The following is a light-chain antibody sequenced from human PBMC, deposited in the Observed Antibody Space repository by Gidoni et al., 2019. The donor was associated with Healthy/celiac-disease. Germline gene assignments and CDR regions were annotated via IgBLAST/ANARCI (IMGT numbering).Light chain of an antibody. V-gene: IGKV3-15*01. Sequence: EIVMTQSPATLSVSPGERATLSCRASQSVSNHLAWYQQTPGQAPRLLIYGASTRATGIPARFSGSGSGTEFTLTISSLQSEDFAVYYCQQYNNWPPWTFGQGTKVEIK. CDR2: GAS. J-gene: IGKJ1*01. CDR1: QSVSNH. CDR3: QQYNNWPPWT.